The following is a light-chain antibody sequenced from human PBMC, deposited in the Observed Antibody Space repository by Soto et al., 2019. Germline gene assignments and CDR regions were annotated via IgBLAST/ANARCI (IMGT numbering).Light chain of an antibody. CDR3: QQYNNWPPVT. Sequence: ETVMTQSPAALSVSPGERATLSCTASQSVSSNVAWYQQTPGQAPRLLIYGASTRAAGIPDRFSGSGSGTEFTLTISSLQSADFAVYYCQQYNNWPPVTFGQGTRLDIK. CDR1: QSVSSN. J-gene: IGKJ5*01. V-gene: IGKV3-15*01. CDR2: GAS.